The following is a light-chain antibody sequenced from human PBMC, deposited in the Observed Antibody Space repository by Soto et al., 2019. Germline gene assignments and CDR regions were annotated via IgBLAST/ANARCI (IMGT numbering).Light chain of an antibody. V-gene: IGLV1-47*02. Sequence: SVLTQPPSASGTPGQRVFISCSGSSSNIGGTNYAYWYQQLPGAAPKLLMHSNNLRPSGVPERISGSKSGTSASLAISGLRSEHEAVYYCASWDDRLGAVIFGGGTKVTVL. CDR3: ASWDDRLGAVI. CDR2: SNN. CDR1: SSNIGGTNY. J-gene: IGLJ2*01.